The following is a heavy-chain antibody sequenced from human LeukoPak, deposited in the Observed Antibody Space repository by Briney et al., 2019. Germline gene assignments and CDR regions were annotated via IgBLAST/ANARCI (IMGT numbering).Heavy chain of an antibody. CDR1: GFTFSSYS. J-gene: IGHJ4*02. V-gene: IGHV3-21*01. Sequence: GGSLRLSCAASGFTFSSYSMNWVRQAPGKGLEWVSSISSSSSYIYYADSVKGRFTISRDNAKNSLYLQMNSLRAEDTAVYYCASVPGSGSYPYYFDYWGQGTLVTVSS. D-gene: IGHD1-26*01. CDR3: ASVPGSGSYPYYFDY. CDR2: ISSSSSYI.